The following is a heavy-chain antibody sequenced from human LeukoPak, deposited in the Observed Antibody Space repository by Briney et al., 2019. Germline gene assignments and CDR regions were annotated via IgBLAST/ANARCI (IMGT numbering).Heavy chain of an antibody. J-gene: IGHJ4*02. CDR3: ARVGHRDEDHFDY. Sequence: SVKVSCKASGGTFSSYAISWVRQAPGQGLEWMGGIIPIFGTANYAQKFQGRVTITADKSTSTAYMELSSLRSEDTAVYYCARVGHRDEDHFDYWGQGTLVTVSS. D-gene: IGHD5-24*01. CDR1: GGTFSSYA. CDR2: IIPIFGTA. V-gene: IGHV1-69*06.